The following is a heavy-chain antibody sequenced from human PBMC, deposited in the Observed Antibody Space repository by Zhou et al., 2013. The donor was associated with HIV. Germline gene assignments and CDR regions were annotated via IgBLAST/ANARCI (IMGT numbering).Heavy chain of an antibody. V-gene: IGHV4-4*07. D-gene: IGHD6-19*01. J-gene: IGHJ4*02. CDR1: GDSISSHY. CDR2: IYSSGTP. CDR3: VRVGAVAANGGYFDF. Sequence: VQLQESGPGLVKPSETLSLTCTVSGDSISSHYWSWIRQPAGKGLEWIGRIYSSGTPAYNSTLKSRVTMSLDTSKNQFSLKLSSATAADTAVYYCVRVGAVAANGGYFDFWGQGILVTVSS.